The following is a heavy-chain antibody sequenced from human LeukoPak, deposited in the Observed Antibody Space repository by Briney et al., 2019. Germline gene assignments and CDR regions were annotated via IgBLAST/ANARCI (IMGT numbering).Heavy chain of an antibody. V-gene: IGHV4-61*02. CDR2: IYTSGST. CDR1: GGSISSGSYY. CDR3: ARMGVAGYYYMDV. J-gene: IGHJ6*03. Sequence: SETLSLTCTVSGGSISSGSYYWSWIRRPAGKGLEWIGRIYTSGSTNYNPSLKSRVTISVDTSKNQFSLKLSSVTAADTAVYYCARMGVAGYYYMDVWGKGTTVTVSS. D-gene: IGHD6-19*01.